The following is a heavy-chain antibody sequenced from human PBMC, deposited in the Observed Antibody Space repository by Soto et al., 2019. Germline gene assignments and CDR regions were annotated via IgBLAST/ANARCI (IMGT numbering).Heavy chain of an antibody. CDR1: GYRFSRYG. CDR3: AREEEDANLMIVVLPGDY. V-gene: IGHV1-18*01. Sequence: QVQLVQSGGEVKKPGASVKVSCKASGYRFSRYGINWVRQAPGQGLEWMGWISTYDGNTQYAPKFQGRVTMTIDTSTTTAYLELRSLTSDDTAVYYCAREEEDANLMIVVLPGDYWGQGTLVSVSS. J-gene: IGHJ4*02. D-gene: IGHD2-21*01. CDR2: ISTYDGNT.